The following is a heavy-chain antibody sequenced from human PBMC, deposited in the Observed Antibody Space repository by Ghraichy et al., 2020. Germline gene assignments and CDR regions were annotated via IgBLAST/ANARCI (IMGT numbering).Heavy chain of an antibody. Sequence: GGSLLSCAASGFTFSSYWMHWVRQAPGKELEWVANIIQDGSKVYYVDSVKGRFTISRANTKNSLYLQMNSLRAEDTAVYYCARALGGGDADWGQGTLVTVSS. CDR2: IIQDGSKV. V-gene: IGHV3-7*01. J-gene: IGHJ4*02. CDR1: GFTFSSYW. CDR3: ARALGGGDAD. D-gene: IGHD2-21*02.